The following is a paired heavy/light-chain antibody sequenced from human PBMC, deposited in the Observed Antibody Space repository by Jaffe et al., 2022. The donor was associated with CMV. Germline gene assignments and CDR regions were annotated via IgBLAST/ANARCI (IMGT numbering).Heavy chain of an antibody. CDR1: GFTFSDYY. CDR3: ARDQGLQYFHGMEV. J-gene: IGHJ6*02. D-gene: IGHD3-9*01. CDR2: MSSSGNTI. Sequence: QVQLVESGGGLVKPGGSLRLSCAASGFTFSDYYMSWIRQAPGKGLEWVSFMSSSGNTIFYADSVRGRFTISRDNAKNSLYLQMNSLRAEDAAVYYCARDQGLQYFHGMEVWGQGTTVTVSS. V-gene: IGHV3-11*01.
Light chain of an antibody. CDR3: QHFGSSSRT. Sequence: EIVLTQSPGTLSLSPGEGATLSCRASQSVSSSYLAWYQQKPGQAPRLLIYGTSRRATGIADRFSGSGSGTDFTLTISRLEPEDLAVYYCQHFGSSSRTFGQGTKVQIK. CDR1: QSVSSSY. J-gene: IGKJ1*01. V-gene: IGKV3-20*01. CDR2: GTS.